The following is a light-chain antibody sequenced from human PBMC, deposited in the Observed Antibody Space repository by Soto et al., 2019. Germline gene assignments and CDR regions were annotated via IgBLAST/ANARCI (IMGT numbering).Light chain of an antibody. CDR2: DAY. CDR1: QIIISR. J-gene: IGKJ4*01. V-gene: IGKV1-5*01. Sequence: DIQMTQSPSILSASVGDRVTITCRASQIIISRLAWYQQKPGTAPKLLIYDAYNLESGVPSRFSGSGSGTEFTLTISSLQPDDFATYYCQQYNSYSLTFGGGTKVEIK. CDR3: QQYNSYSLT.